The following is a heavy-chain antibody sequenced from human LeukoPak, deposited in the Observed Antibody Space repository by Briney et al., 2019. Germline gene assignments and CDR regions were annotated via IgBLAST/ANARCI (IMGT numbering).Heavy chain of an antibody. V-gene: IGHV5-10-1*01. D-gene: IGHD6-13*01. CDR3: AREGEQQLAFDP. Sequence: GESLKISCKGSGYSFTSYWISWVPQMPGKGLEWMGRIDPSDSYTNYSPSFQGHVTISADKSISTAYLQWSSLKASDTAMYYCAREGEQQLAFDPWGQGTLVTVSS. CDR2: IDPSDSYT. J-gene: IGHJ5*02. CDR1: GYSFTSYW.